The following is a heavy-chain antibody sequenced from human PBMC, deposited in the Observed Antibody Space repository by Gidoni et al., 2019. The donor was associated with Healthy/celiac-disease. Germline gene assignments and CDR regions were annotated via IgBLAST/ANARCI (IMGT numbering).Heavy chain of an antibody. V-gene: IGHV4-59*01. J-gene: IGHJ5*02. CDR2: IYYSGST. CDR1: GGSISSSY. CDR3: ARGVGATSYWFDP. D-gene: IGHD1-26*01. Sequence: QVQLQESGPGLVKPSETLSLTCTVSGGSISSSYWSWIRQPPGKGLEWIGYIYYSGSTNYNPSLKSRVTISLDTSKNHFSLKLSSVPAADPAVYYCARGVGATSYWFDPWGQGTLVTVSS.